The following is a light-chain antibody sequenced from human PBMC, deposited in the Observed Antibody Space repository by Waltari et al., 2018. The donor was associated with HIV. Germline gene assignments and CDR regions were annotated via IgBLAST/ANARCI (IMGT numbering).Light chain of an antibody. CDR1: QSISSN. J-gene: IGKJ1*01. V-gene: IGKV3-15*01. Sequence: EIVLTQSPATLSVSAGERATISCRASQSISSNLVWYQQKPGQAPRLLVYGASSRATGIPARFSGSGSGTEFILTSSSLQSEDFAIYYCQQYTDWPTFGQGTKVEIK. CDR2: GAS. CDR3: QQYTDWPT.